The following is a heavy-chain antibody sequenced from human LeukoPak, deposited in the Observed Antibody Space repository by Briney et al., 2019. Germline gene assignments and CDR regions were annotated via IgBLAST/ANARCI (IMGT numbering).Heavy chain of an antibody. D-gene: IGHD3-22*01. Sequence: PGGSLRLSCAASGFTFSSYSMNWVRQAPGKGLEWVSSISRSSNYIYYADSVKCPSTISREHANNSVYLQKNSLRGEDTAVYYCAREITSSYDSSGYSDAFDIWGQGTMVTVSS. J-gene: IGHJ3*02. V-gene: IGHV3-21*01. CDR3: AREITSSYDSSGYSDAFDI. CDR1: GFTFSSYS. CDR2: ISRSSNYI.